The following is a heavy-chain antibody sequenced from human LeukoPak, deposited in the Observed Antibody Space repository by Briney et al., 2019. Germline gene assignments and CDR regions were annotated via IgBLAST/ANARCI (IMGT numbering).Heavy chain of an antibody. V-gene: IGHV3-30*03. CDR1: GFSFSSYA. CDR2: ISYDGSNK. D-gene: IGHD4-23*01. J-gene: IGHJ5*02. CDR3: ARGTTVVWKPPFDP. Sequence: GGSLRLSCAASGFSFSSYAIHWVRQAPGKGLEWVALISYDGSNKYYVDSVKGRFTISRDNSKNTLYLQMNSLRAEDTAVYYCARGTTVVWKPPFDPWGQGTLVTVSS.